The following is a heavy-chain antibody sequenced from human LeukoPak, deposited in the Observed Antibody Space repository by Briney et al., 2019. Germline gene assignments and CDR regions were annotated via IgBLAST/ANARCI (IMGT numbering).Heavy chain of an antibody. CDR1: GFTFSNYN. Sequence: GGSLRLSCAASGFTFSNYNMNWVRQAPGKGLEWISYITLSSGIIYYADSVKGRFTISRDNSKNTLYLQMNSLRAEDTAVYYCARDALGYSYGYGGWVTDYWAQGTLVTVSS. D-gene: IGHD5-18*01. CDR2: ITLSSGII. J-gene: IGHJ4*02. CDR3: ARDALGYSYGYGGWVTDY. V-gene: IGHV3-48*01.